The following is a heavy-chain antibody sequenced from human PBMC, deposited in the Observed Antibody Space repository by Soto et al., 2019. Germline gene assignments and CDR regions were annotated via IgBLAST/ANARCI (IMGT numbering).Heavy chain of an antibody. V-gene: IGHV1-2*04. Sequence: GASVKVSCKASGYTFTGYYMHWVRQAPGQGLEWMGWINPNSGGTNYAQKFQGWVTMTRDTSISTAYMELSRLRSDDTAVYYCAREGWAAAGSWDFQHWGQGTLVTVSS. J-gene: IGHJ1*01. CDR3: AREGWAAAGSWDFQH. CDR2: INPNSGGT. D-gene: IGHD6-13*01. CDR1: GYTFTGYY.